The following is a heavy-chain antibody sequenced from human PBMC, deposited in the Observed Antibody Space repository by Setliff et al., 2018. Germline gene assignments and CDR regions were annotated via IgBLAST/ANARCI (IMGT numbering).Heavy chain of an antibody. V-gene: IGHV3-43*01. J-gene: IGHJ6*02. D-gene: IGHD5-18*01. Sequence: PGESLKISCAASGFTFDDYTMHWVRQAPGKGLEWVSLISWDGGSTYYADSVKGRFTISRDNSKNSLYLQMNSLRTEDTALYYCCTAMAPPSYYYYGMDVWGQGTTVTVSS. CDR1: GFTFDDYT. CDR3: CTAMAPPSYYYYGMDV. CDR2: ISWDGGST.